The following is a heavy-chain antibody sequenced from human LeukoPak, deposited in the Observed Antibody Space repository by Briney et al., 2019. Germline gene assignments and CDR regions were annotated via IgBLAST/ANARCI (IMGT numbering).Heavy chain of an antibody. CDR1: GGTFSSYA. CDR2: IIPIFGTA. J-gene: IGHJ4*02. Sequence: PVRVSCTASGGTFSSYAISWVRQAPGQGLEWMGGIIPIFGTANYAQKFQGRVTITADESTSTAYMELSSLRSEDTAVYYCAREDIVVVVAFDYWGQGTLVTVSS. V-gene: IGHV1-69*13. D-gene: IGHD2-15*01. CDR3: AREDIVVVVAFDY.